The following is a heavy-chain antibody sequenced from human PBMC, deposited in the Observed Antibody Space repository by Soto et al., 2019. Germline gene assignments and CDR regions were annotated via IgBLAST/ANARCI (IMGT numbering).Heavy chain of an antibody. CDR2: IRSKAYGGTT. D-gene: IGHD6-6*01. CDR1: GFNFGDYA. V-gene: IGHV3-49*03. J-gene: IGHJ6*03. Sequence: GGSLRLSCTASGFNFGDYAMSWFRQAPGKGLELVGFIRSKAYGGTTEYAASVKGRFTISRDDSKSIAYLQMNSLKTEDTAVYYCTRDVSIAARAYYYYYMDVWGKGTTVTVS. CDR3: TRDVSIAARAYYYYYMDV.